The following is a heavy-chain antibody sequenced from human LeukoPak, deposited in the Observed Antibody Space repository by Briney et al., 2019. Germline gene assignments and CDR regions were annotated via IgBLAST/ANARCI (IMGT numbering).Heavy chain of an antibody. V-gene: IGHV4-59*01. D-gene: IGHD6-13*01. CDR3: ARVRKVGSWYFDY. Sequence: SETLSLTCTVSGGSISSYYWSRIRQPPGKGLEWIGYIYYSGSTNYNPSLKSRVTISVDTSKNQFSLKLSSVTAADTAVYYCARVRKVGSWYFDYWGQGTLVTVSS. J-gene: IGHJ4*02. CDR2: IYYSGST. CDR1: GGSISSYY.